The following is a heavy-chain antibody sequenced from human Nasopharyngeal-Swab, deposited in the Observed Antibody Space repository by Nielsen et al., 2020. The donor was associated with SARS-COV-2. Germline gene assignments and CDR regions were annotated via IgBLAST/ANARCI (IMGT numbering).Heavy chain of an antibody. D-gene: IGHD6-6*01. CDR2: IYSGGST. CDR3: ARGISSSLH. J-gene: IGHJ4*02. V-gene: IGHV3-53*01. Sequence: VRQAPGKGLEWVSVIYSGGSTYYADSVKGRFTISRDNSKNTLYLQMNSLRAEDTAVYYCARGISSSLHWGQGTLVTVSS.